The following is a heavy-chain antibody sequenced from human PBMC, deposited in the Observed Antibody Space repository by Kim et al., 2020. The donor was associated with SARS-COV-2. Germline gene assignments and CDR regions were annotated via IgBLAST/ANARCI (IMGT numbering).Heavy chain of an antibody. D-gene: IGHD3-10*01. CDR2: IYTSGST. CDR1: GGSISSYY. V-gene: IGHV4-4*07. CDR3: ARGGITMVRGVRHSWFDP. Sequence: SETLSLTCTVSGGSISSYYWSWIRQPAGKGLEWIGRIYTSGSTNYNPSLKSRVTMSVDTSKNQFSLKLSSVTAADTAVYYCARGGITMVRGVRHSWFDPWGQGTLVTVSS. J-gene: IGHJ5*02.